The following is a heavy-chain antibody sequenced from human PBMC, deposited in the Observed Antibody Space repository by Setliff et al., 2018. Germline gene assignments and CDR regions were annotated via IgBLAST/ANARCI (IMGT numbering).Heavy chain of an antibody. J-gene: IGHJ4*02. CDR3: ARTTGYRLEGDFDY. CDR2: IHDSGNPT. Sequence: GESLKISCAASGFTFSNYYLTWIRQAPGKGLEWISYIHDSGNPTYYADSVKGRFTVSRDNAKNSLYLQMTSLRAEDTAIYYCARTTGYRLEGDFDYWGQGTLVTVSS. V-gene: IGHV3-11*01. D-gene: IGHD3-16*01. CDR1: GFTFSNYY.